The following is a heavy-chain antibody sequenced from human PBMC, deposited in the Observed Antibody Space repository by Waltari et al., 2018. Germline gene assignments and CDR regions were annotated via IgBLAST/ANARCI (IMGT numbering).Heavy chain of an antibody. CDR2: INHSGST. J-gene: IGHJ6*03. CDR3: ARGRSSGWPGYYYYYMDV. D-gene: IGHD6-19*01. V-gene: IGHV4-34*01. Sequence: QVQLQQWGAGLLKPSETLSLTCAVYGGSFSGYYWSWIRQPPGKGLEWIGEINHSGSTNYNPSLKSRVTISVDTSKNQFSLKLSSVTAADTAVYYCARGRSSGWPGYYYYYMDVWGKGTTVTVSS. CDR1: GGSFSGYY.